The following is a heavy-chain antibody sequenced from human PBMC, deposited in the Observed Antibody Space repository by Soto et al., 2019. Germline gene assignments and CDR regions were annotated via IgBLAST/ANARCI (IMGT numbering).Heavy chain of an antibody. CDR2: INPSGGSA. CDR1: GYTFTSYY. CDR3: VRDSVDYYDSSLVDY. V-gene: IGHV1-46*01. Sequence: GASVKVSCKASGYTFTSYYMHWVRQAPGQGLERMGIINPSGGSASYAQKFQGRVTMTRDTSTSTVYMELSSLRSEDTAVYYCVRDSVDYYDSSLVDYWGQGTLVTVSS. J-gene: IGHJ4*02. D-gene: IGHD3-22*01.